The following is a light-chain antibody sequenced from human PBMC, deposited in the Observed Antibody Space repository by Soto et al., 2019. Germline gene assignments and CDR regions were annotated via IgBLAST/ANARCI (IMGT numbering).Light chain of an antibody. CDR3: QQRTNWLWT. CDR1: QSVGSL. CDR2: DAS. J-gene: IGKJ1*01. V-gene: IGKV3-11*01. Sequence: EIVLTQSPGTLSLSPGERAILSCRASQSVGSLLAWYQHNPGQSPRLLIFDASYRAAGIPARFRGSGSGTDFTLTIDSLEHEDVAVYYCQQRTNWLWTFGPGTKVEIK.